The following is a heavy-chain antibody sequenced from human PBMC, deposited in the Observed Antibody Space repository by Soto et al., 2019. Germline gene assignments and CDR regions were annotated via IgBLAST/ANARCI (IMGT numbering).Heavy chain of an antibody. Sequence: GGSLRLSCAASGFTFSSYTMNWVRQAPGKGLEWVSSISSSSSYIYYADSVKGRFTISRDDAKNSLYLQMNSLRAEDTAVYYCATKARVGYEGSFDYWGQGTLVTVSS. D-gene: IGHD1-1*01. J-gene: IGHJ4*02. CDR1: GFTFSSYT. CDR2: ISSSSSYI. V-gene: IGHV3-21*01. CDR3: ATKARVGYEGSFDY.